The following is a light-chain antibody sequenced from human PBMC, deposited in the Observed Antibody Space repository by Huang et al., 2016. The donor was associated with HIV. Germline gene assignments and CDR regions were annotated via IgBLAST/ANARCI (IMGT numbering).Light chain of an antibody. CDR1: QNINTH. CDR3: QQYNDWPRS. CDR2: APS. J-gene: IGKJ1*01. V-gene: IGKV3-15*01. Sequence: EIVMTQSPGTLSVAPGERATLSCRASQNINTHLAWFQQKPGQAPRLLIYAPSTRTADFPARFSGSGSRTEFTLTISSLQSEDIAVYYCQQYNDWPRSFGQGTKVEIK.